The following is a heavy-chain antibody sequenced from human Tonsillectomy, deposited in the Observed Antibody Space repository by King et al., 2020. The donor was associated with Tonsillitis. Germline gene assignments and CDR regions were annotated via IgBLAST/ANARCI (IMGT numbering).Heavy chain of an antibody. D-gene: IGHD2-2*01. Sequence: VQLVESGGGVVQPGRSLRLSCAASGFTFSSYGMHWVRQAPGKGLEWVAVIWYDGSNKYYADSVKGRFTISRDNSKNTLYLQMNSLRAEDTAVYYCARDRGGGYCSSTSCYQFDYWGQGTLVTVSS. V-gene: IGHV3-33*01. CDR3: ARDRGGGYCSSTSCYQFDY. CDR2: IWYDGSNK. J-gene: IGHJ4*02. CDR1: GFTFSSYG.